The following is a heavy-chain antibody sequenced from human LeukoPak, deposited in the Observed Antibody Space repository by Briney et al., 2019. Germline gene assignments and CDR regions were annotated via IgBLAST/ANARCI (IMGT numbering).Heavy chain of an antibody. Sequence: ASVKVSCKASGYTFTGYYMHWVRQAPGQGLEWMGIINPSGGSTSYAQKFQGRVTMTRDTSTSTVYMELSSLRSEDTAVYYCARERDSSGPAITSYFQHWGQGTLVTVSS. V-gene: IGHV1-46*01. CDR2: INPSGGST. J-gene: IGHJ1*01. CDR1: GYTFTGYY. CDR3: ARERDSSGPAITSYFQH. D-gene: IGHD3-22*01.